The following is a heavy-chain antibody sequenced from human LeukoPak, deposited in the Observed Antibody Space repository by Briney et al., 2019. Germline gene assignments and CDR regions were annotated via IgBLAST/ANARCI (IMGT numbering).Heavy chain of an antibody. CDR2: IYYSGST. D-gene: IGHD3-9*01. Sequence: SETLSLTCTVSGGLISSGGYYWSWIRQHPGKGLEWIGYIYYSGSTYYNPSLKSRVTISVDTSKNQFSLKLSSVTAADTAVYYCARGFYDILTGYYGGFDYWGQGTLVTVSS. CDR3: ARGFYDILTGYYGGFDY. J-gene: IGHJ4*02. CDR1: GGLISSGGYY. V-gene: IGHV4-31*03.